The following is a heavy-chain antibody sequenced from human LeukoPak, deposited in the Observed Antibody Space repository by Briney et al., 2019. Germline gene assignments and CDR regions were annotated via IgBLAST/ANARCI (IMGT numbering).Heavy chain of an antibody. D-gene: IGHD6-13*01. Sequence: ASVEVSCKASGYTFTNYAVNWVRQAPGQGLEWMGWINTNTGNPTYAQGFTGRFVFSLDTSVSTAYLQINSLKAEDTAVYYCAREGRSGSSWFLANWGQGVLVTVSS. V-gene: IGHV7-4-1*02. J-gene: IGHJ4*02. CDR3: AREGRSGSSWFLAN. CDR2: INTNTGNP. CDR1: GYTFTNYA.